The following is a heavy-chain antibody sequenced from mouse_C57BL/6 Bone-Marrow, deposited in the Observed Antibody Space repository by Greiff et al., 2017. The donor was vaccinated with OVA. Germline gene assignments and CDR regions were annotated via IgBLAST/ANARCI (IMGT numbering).Heavy chain of an antibody. CDR3: ARDCPYCGSSSWFAY. D-gene: IGHD1-1*01. V-gene: IGHV1-81*01. CDR2: IYPRSGDT. Sequence: QVQLKESGAELARPGASVKLSCKASGYTFTSYGISWVKQRTGQGLEWIGEIYPRSGDTYYNEKFKGKATLTADKSSSTAYMELRSLTSEDSAVYFCARDCPYCGSSSWFAYWGQGTRVTVSA. CDR1: GYTFTSYG. J-gene: IGHJ3*01.